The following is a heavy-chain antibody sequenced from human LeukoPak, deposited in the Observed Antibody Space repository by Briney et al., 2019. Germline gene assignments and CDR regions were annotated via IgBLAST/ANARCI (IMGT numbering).Heavy chain of an antibody. D-gene: IGHD1-20*01. CDR2: INPSGGST. V-gene: IGHV1-46*01. J-gene: IGHJ5*02. Sequence: ASVKLSCKASGYTFIYSYVHWVRQAPGQGLEWMGIINPSGGSTSYAQKFQGRVTMTRDMSTSTVYMELSSLRSGDTAVYYCARDGDITGSPEFDPWGQGTLVTIS. CDR1: GYTFIYSY. CDR3: ARDGDITGSPEFDP.